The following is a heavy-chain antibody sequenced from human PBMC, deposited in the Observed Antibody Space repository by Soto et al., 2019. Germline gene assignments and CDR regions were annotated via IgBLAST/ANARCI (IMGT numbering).Heavy chain of an antibody. J-gene: IGHJ4*02. CDR3: SYPPPPGVFXF. Sequence: GGSLRLSCAASGFTFSRYAMSWVRQAPGKGLEWVSAISGSGGSTYYADSVKGRFTISRDNSKNTLYLQMKSLRAEDRAVYYCSYPPPPGVFXFCGQRSLVIVSS. CDR2: ISGSGGST. D-gene: IGHD2-8*01. CDR1: GFTFSRYA. V-gene: IGHV3-23*01.